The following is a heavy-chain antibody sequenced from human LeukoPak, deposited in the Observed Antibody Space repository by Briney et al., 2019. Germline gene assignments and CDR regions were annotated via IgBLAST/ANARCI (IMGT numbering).Heavy chain of an antibody. Sequence: SAKVSCKASGGTFSSYAISWVRQAPGQGLEWMGGIIPIFGTANYAQKFQGRVTITADESTSTAYMELSSLRSEDTAVYYCAFKEDIAVVPAAMIWGQGTLVTVSS. CDR2: IIPIFGTA. V-gene: IGHV1-69*13. CDR1: GGTFSSYA. CDR3: AFKEDIAVVPAAMI. J-gene: IGHJ4*02. D-gene: IGHD2-2*01.